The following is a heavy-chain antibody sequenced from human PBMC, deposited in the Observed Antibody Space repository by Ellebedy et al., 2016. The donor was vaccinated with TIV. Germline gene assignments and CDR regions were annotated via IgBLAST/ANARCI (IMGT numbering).Heavy chain of an antibody. CDR2: IIPIFGTA. J-gene: IGHJ6*02. CDR3: ARDTVVVVAATPYGMDV. Sequence: SVKVSXXASGGTFSSYAISWVRQAPGQGLEWMGGIIPIFGTANYAQKFQGRVTITADKSTSTAYMELSSLRSEDTAVYYCARDTVVVVAATPYGMDVWGQGTTVTVSS. CDR1: GGTFSSYA. V-gene: IGHV1-69*06. D-gene: IGHD2-15*01.